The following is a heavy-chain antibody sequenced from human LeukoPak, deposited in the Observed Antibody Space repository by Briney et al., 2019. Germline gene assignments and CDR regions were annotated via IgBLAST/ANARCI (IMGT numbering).Heavy chain of an antibody. D-gene: IGHD2-15*01. Sequence: GASVKVSCKASGYTFTSYGISWVRQAPGQGLEWMGWISAYNGNTNYAQKLQGRVTMTTDTSTSTAYMELRSLRSDDTAVYYCARDGSGYCSGGSCYDYGMDVWGQGTTVTVSS. CDR1: GYTFTSYG. CDR2: ISAYNGNT. CDR3: ARDGSGYCSGGSCYDYGMDV. V-gene: IGHV1-18*01. J-gene: IGHJ6*02.